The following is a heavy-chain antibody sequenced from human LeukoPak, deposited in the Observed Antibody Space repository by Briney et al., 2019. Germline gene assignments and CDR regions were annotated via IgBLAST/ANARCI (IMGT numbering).Heavy chain of an antibody. CDR1: GFTFDDYA. CDR2: IRGDGGST. J-gene: IGHJ4*02. Sequence: GGSLRLSCAASGFTFDDYAMHWVRQAPGKGLEWVSVIRGDGGSTYYADSVKGRFTISRGNSKNSLYLQMNSLRTEDTALYYCARRSGGFDYWGQGTLVTVSS. CDR3: ARRSGGFDY. D-gene: IGHD3-16*01. V-gene: IGHV3-43*02.